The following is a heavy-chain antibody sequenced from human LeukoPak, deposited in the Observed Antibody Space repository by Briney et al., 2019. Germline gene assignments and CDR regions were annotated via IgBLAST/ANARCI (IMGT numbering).Heavy chain of an antibody. J-gene: IGHJ4*02. CDR3: ARDLFRYFDFDC. Sequence: ASVTVSLKSPGYTFTSYAMHWVRQPPGQRLAWVGWINTDNGNTKYSQKFQGRVTITRNTSASTTYMELSSLRSEDTAVYSCARDLFRYFDFDCWGQGTLVTVS. CDR2: INTDNGNT. CDR1: GYTFTSYA. V-gene: IGHV1-3*04. D-gene: IGHD3-9*01.